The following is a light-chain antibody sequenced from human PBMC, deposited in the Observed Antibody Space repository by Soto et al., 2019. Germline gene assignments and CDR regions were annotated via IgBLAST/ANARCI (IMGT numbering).Light chain of an antibody. CDR1: QSVTNNY. CDR3: QQYGDSPRP. CDR2: DAS. J-gene: IGKJ1*01. Sequence: EIVLTQSPGTLSLSPGERATLSCRTSQSVTNNYLAWYQQKPGQAPRLLIYDASTRATGIPDRFSGSGSGTDFTLTISRLEPVDFAVYYCQQYGDSPRPFGHGTKVEIK. V-gene: IGKV3-20*01.